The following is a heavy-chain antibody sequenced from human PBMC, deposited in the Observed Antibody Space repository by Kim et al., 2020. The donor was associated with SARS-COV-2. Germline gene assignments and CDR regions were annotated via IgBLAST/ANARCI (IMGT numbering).Heavy chain of an antibody. Sequence: GGSLRLSCIASGFTFSTYSMSWVRQAPGKGLEWVSYISLTSNTIFYSDSVRGRFTISRDNAKNSLYLQINSLRAEDTAVYYCARGETGRSVNYYNFWGQG. V-gene: IGHV3-48*01. CDR3: ARGETGRSVNYYNF. D-gene: IGHD1-26*01. CDR1: GFTFSTYS. CDR2: ISLTSNTI. J-gene: IGHJ4*02.